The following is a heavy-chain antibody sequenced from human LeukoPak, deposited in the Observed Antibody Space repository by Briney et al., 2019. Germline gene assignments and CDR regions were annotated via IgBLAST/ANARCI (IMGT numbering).Heavy chain of an antibody. CDR3: ARLKDRRRYYDFWSGQNRYYMDV. CDR1: GFTFSSYG. CDR2: IWYDGSNK. Sequence: PGGSLRLSCAASGFTFSSYGMHWVRQAPGKGLEWVAVIWYDGSNKYYADSVKGRFTISRDNAKNSLYLQMNSLRAEDTAVYYCARLKDRRRYYDFWSGQNRYYMDVWGKGTTVTVSS. V-gene: IGHV3-33*01. D-gene: IGHD3-3*01. J-gene: IGHJ6*03.